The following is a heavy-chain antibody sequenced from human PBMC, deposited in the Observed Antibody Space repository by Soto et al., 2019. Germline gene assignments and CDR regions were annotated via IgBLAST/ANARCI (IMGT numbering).Heavy chain of an antibody. Sequence: SETLSLTCTVPGGSISSGGYYWSWIRQHPGKGLEWIGYIYYSGSTYYNPSLKSRVTISVDTSKNQFSLKLSSVTAADTAVYYCARDQEYSYGYAGPNPVGMDVWGQGTTVTVSS. CDR2: IYYSGST. CDR1: GGSISSGGYY. D-gene: IGHD5-18*01. V-gene: IGHV4-31*03. CDR3: ARDQEYSYGYAGPNPVGMDV. J-gene: IGHJ6*02.